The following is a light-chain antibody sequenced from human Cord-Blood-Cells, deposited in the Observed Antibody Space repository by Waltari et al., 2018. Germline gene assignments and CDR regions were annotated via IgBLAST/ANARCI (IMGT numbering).Light chain of an antibody. Sequence: QSALTQPASVSGSPGQSITISCTGTRSDVGGYNLVSWYQQHPGKAPKLMSYEVSKRPSGVSNRVAGGKSGNTASLTISGLQAEDEADYYCCSYAGSSTVVVFGGGTKLTVL. V-gene: IGLV2-23*02. CDR3: CSYAGSSTVVV. CDR1: RSDVGGYNL. J-gene: IGLJ2*01. CDR2: EVS.